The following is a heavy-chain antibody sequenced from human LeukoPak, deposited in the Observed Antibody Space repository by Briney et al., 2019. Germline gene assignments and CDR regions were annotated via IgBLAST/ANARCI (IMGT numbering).Heavy chain of an antibody. Sequence: SETLSLTCAVYGGSFSGYYWSWIRQPPGKGLEWIGEINHSGSTNYNPSLKSRVTISVDTSKNQFSLKLSSVTAADTAVYYCARGRGYYGSGMLRNLHYYYCMDVWGQGTTVTVSS. V-gene: IGHV4-34*01. CDR3: ARGRGYYGSGMLRNLHYYYCMDV. CDR1: GGSFSGYY. CDR2: INHSGST. D-gene: IGHD3-10*01. J-gene: IGHJ6*02.